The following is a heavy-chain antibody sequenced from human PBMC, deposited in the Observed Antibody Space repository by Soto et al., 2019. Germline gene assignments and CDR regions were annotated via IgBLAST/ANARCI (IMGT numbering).Heavy chain of an antibody. Sequence: GGSLRLSCAASGFTFRSYAMHWVRQAPGKRLEWVAAISYDENNRYYTDSVKGRFTISRDNSKNTLYLQVNSLRAEDTAVYYCARALDTAMASKDNWFDPWGQGTLVTVSS. CDR2: ISYDENNR. CDR1: GFTFRSYA. J-gene: IGHJ5*02. D-gene: IGHD5-18*01. CDR3: ARALDTAMASKDNWFDP. V-gene: IGHV3-30-3*01.